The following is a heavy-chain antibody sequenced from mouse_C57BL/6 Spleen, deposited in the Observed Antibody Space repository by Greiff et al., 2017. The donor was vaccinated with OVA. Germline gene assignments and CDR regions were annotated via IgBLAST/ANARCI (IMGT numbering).Heavy chain of an antibody. CDR3: ARLDYFSYFDV. D-gene: IGHD1-1*01. CDR2: IDPSDSDT. CDR1: GYTFTSYW. Sequence: QVQLKQPGAELVRPGTSVKLSCKASGYTFTSYWMHWVKQRPGQGLEWIGEIDPSDSDTNSNQKIKGKATLTVDTSSSTAYMKRSSLTSEDSAVYYCARLDYFSYFDVWGTGTTVTVSS. J-gene: IGHJ1*03. V-gene: IGHV1-59*01.